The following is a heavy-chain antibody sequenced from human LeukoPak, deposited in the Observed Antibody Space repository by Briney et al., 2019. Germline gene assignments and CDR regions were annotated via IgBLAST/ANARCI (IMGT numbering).Heavy chain of an antibody. D-gene: IGHD3-3*01. CDR2: ISYDGSNE. CDR1: GFTFSSYV. Sequence: GGSLRLSCAASGFTFSSYVMHWVRQAPGKGLEWVAIISYDGSNEYYADSVKGRFTISRDNSKNTLYLQMNSLRAADTAVYYCARDLGEWLLKYYFDYWGQGTLVTVSS. CDR3: ARDLGEWLLKYYFDY. J-gene: IGHJ4*02. V-gene: IGHV3-30*04.